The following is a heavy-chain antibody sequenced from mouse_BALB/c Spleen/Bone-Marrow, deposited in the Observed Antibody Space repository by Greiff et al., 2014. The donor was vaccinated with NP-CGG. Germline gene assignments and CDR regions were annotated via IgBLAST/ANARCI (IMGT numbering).Heavy chain of an antibody. Sequence: EVQLQPSGGGLVQPGGSMKLSCVASGFTFSNYWMNWVRQSPEKGLEWVAEIRLKSNNYATHYAESVKGGFTISRDDSKSSVYLQMNNLRAEDTGIYYCTTGFAYWGQGTLVTVSA. CDR3: TTGFAY. V-gene: IGHV6-6*02. CDR2: IRLKSNNYAT. CDR1: GFTFSNYW. J-gene: IGHJ3*01.